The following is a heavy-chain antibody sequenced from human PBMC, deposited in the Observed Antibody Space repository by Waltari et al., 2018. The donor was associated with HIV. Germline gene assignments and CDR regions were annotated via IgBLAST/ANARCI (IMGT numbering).Heavy chain of an antibody. J-gene: IGHJ4*02. Sequence: IQLLQSGVGVVRPGGSLRLSCAASGFTFRSHAMHWVRQAPAKGLEWVAVISSDGFTKYVDSVKGRFTVSRDISKSTLYVQMNNLRPDDTAVYYCARAFGFSNSGPVGYWGQGTLVIVSS. CDR1: GFTFRSHA. D-gene: IGHD5-18*01. CDR2: ISSDGFTK. V-gene: IGHV3-30*03. CDR3: ARAFGFSNSGPVGY.